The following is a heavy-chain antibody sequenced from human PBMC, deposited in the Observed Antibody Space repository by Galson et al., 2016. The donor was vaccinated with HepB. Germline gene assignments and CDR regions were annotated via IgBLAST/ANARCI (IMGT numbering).Heavy chain of an antibody. CDR2: IKSKTDGGTP. V-gene: IGHV3-15*01. J-gene: IGHJ6*02. Sequence: SLRLSCAASGFTFNNAWMSWVRQAPGKGLEWVGRIKSKTDGGTPDYAVPVKGRFTISRDDSKNTLYLQMNSLKTEDTAVCYCTRGLVVVAATQDYSYYYGMDVWGQGTTVTVSS. CDR3: TRGLVVVAATQDYSYYYGMDV. CDR1: GFTFNNAW. D-gene: IGHD2-15*01.